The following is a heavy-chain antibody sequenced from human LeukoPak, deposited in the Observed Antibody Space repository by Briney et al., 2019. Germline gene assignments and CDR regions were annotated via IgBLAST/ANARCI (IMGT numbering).Heavy chain of an antibody. D-gene: IGHD3-22*01. Sequence: GRSLRLSCAASGFTFSSYAMHWVRQAPGKGLEWVAVISYDGSNKYYADSVKGRFTISRDNSKNTLYLQMNSLRAEDTAVYYCARSRGRYYYDSSGQGWYFDLWGRGTLVTVSS. CDR1: GFTFSSYA. J-gene: IGHJ2*01. CDR3: ARSRGRYYYDSSGQGWYFDL. CDR2: ISYDGSNK. V-gene: IGHV3-30-3*01.